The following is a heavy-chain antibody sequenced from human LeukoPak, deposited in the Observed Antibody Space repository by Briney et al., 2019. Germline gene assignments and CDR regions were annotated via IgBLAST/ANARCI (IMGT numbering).Heavy chain of an antibody. CDR1: GYTFTSYA. V-gene: IGHV7-4-1*02. J-gene: IGHJ4*02. CDR2: INTNTGNP. D-gene: IGHD5-18*01. CDR3: ARGEFDTAMVIGDY. Sequence: ASVTVSCKASGYTFTSYAMNWVRQAPGQGLEWMGWINTNTGNPTYTQGFTGRFVFSLDTSVSTAYLQISSLKAEDTAVYYCARGEFDTAMVIGDYWGQGTLVTVSS.